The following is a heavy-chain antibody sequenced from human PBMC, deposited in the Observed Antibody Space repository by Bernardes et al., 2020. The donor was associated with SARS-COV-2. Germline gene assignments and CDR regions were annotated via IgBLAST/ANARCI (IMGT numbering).Heavy chain of an antibody. D-gene: IGHD6-13*01. J-gene: IGHJ5*02. CDR1: GFTFSSYG. CDR2: IWYDGSNK. V-gene: IGHV3-33*01. Sequence: GGSLRLSCAASGFTFSSYGMHWVRQAPGKGLEWVAVIWYDGSNKYYADSVKGRFTISRDNSKNTLYLQMNSLRAEDTAVYYCARVNPGTNPYSSSWYENWFDPWGQGTLVTVSS. CDR3: ARVNPGTNPYSSSWYENWFDP.